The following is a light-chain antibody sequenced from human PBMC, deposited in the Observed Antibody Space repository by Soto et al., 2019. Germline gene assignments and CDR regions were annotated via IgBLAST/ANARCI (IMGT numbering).Light chain of an antibody. CDR2: DVS. CDR3: SSYTSSSTLL. Sequence: QSALTQPASVSGSPGQSITISCTGTSSDVGGYNYVSWYQHHPGRAPKLMIYDVSNRPSGVSNRFSGSKSGNTASLTISGLQAEDEADYSCSSYTSSSTLLFGGGTQLTVL. V-gene: IGLV2-14*03. J-gene: IGLJ2*01. CDR1: SSDVGGYNY.